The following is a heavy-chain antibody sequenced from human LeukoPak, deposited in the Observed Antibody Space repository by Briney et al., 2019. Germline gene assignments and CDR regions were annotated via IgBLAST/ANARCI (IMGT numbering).Heavy chain of an antibody. CDR1: GFTFSDYY. CDR2: IGSSDSTI. J-gene: IGHJ6*02. CDR3: ARDGSRYCSSTSCYSGYYYYGMDV. Sequence: PGGSLRLSCAASGFTFSDYYMSWIRQAPGKGLEWVSYIGSSDSTIYYADSVKGRFTISRDNAKNALYLQMNSLRAEDTAVYYCARDGSRYCSSTSCYSGYYYYGMDVWGQGTTVTVSS. D-gene: IGHD2-2*02. V-gene: IGHV3-11*01.